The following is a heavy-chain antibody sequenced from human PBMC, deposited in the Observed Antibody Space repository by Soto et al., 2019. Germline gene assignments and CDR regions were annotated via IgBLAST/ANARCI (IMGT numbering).Heavy chain of an antibody. V-gene: IGHV4-59*08. J-gene: IGHJ4*02. Sequence: QVQLQESGPGLVKPSETLSLNCSVSGGSSGTYFWGWIRQPPGTGLEWLGHIYYSGSTSYNPSLRSRVTISLDTSKTQFSLRLRSGSAADTAVYYCARSYGDLPDYWGQGNLVTVSS. D-gene: IGHD4-17*01. CDR2: IYYSGST. CDR1: GGSSGTYF. CDR3: ARSYGDLPDY.